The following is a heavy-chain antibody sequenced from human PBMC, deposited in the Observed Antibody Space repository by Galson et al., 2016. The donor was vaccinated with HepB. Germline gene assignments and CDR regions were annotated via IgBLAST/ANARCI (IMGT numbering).Heavy chain of an antibody. D-gene: IGHD2-15*01. CDR3: AHRPPTAVGGTYCFDH. CDR2: ILWDDDQ. V-gene: IGHV2-5*02. J-gene: IGHJ4*02. CDR1: GFSLSTNGVG. Sequence: PALVKPTQTLTLTCTFSGFSLSTNGVGVGWIRQPPGKALEWVALILWDDDQRYSPSLKNRLTITKDTSKNQVVLTMTNMDPVDTATYYCAHRPPTAVGGTYCFDHWGQGTLVTVSS.